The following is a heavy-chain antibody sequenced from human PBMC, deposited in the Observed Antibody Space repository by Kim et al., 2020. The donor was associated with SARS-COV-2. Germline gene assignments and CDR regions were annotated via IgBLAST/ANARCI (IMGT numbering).Heavy chain of an antibody. CDR2: INHSGST. J-gene: IGHJ6*02. CDR1: GGSFSGYY. Sequence: SETLSLTCAVYGGSFSGYYWSWIRQPPGKGLEWIGEINHSGSTNYNPSLKSRVTISVDTSKNQFSLKLSSVTAADTAAYYCARGATDYGDYLPGSVYYGMDVWGQGTTVTVSS. V-gene: IGHV4-34*01. CDR3: ARGATDYGDYLPGSVYYGMDV. D-gene: IGHD4-17*01.